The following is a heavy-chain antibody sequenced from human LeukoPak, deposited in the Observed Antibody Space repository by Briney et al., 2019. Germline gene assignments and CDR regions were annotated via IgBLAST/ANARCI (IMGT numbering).Heavy chain of an antibody. D-gene: IGHD2-2*01. CDR1: GGSVSSGSYY. CDR2: IYYSGST. V-gene: IGHV4-61*01. CDR3: ARGDCSSTSCPIGWFDP. J-gene: IGHJ5*02. Sequence: SETLSLTCTVSGGSVSSGSYYWSWIRQPPGKGLEWIGYIYYSGSTNYNPSLKSRVTISVDTSKNQFSLKLSSVTAADTAVYYCARGDCSSTSCPIGWFDPWGQGTLVTVSS.